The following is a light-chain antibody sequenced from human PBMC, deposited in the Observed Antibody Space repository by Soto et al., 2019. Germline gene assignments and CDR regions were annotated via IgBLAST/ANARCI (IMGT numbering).Light chain of an antibody. CDR3: QSFDSSLSGWV. V-gene: IGLV1-40*01. J-gene: IGLJ3*02. Sequence: QSVLTQPPSVSGAPGQRATISCTGTSSNIGAGYDVHWYQQLPGTAPKLLIAAVTSRPSGVPDRFSGSKSGTSAYLAITGLQAEDEADYNCQSFDSSLSGWVFGGGTKLTVL. CDR1: SSNIGAGYD. CDR2: AVT.